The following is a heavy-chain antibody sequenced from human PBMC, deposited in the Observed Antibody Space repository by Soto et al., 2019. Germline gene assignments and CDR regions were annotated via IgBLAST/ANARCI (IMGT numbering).Heavy chain of an antibody. J-gene: IGHJ5*02. Sequence: PXETLSLTCTVAGGSMRSGDYYWSWIRQPPGKGLEWIGYIYYSGSTYYNPSLKSRVTISVDTSKNQFSLKLNSVTAADTAVYYCARDPGYYGSESLNHWGQGTLVTVSS. CDR3: ARDPGYYGSESLNH. V-gene: IGHV4-30-4*01. D-gene: IGHD3-10*01. CDR1: GGSMRSGDYY. CDR2: IYYSGST.